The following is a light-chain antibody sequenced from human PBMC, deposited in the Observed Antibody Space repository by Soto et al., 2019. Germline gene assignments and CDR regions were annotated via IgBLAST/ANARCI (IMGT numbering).Light chain of an antibody. Sequence: QSVLTQPRSVSGSPGQSVTISCTGTSSDVGGYEYVSWYQQHPGKAPKLMIYGVNKRPSGVPDRFSGTRSGNTASLTISGLQTEDEADYYCAAWDDSLNGFYVFGTGTKVTVL. CDR1: SSDVGGYEY. CDR3: AAWDDSLNGFYV. J-gene: IGLJ1*01. V-gene: IGLV2-11*01. CDR2: GVN.